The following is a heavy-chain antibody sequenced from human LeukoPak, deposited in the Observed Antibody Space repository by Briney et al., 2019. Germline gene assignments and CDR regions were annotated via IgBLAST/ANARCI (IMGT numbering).Heavy chain of an antibody. CDR3: AKDSFDYYDSRYYFDY. J-gene: IGHJ4*02. D-gene: IGHD3-22*01. CDR1: GFIFKKYW. V-gene: IGHV3-7*03. CDR2: IKEDGSET. Sequence: GGSLRLSCAASGFIFKKYWMNWVRQVPGKGLECLANIKEDGSETYYADSVKGRFTISRDNPKNTLYLQMNSLRAEDTAVYYCAKDSFDYYDSRYYFDYWGQGTLVTVSS.